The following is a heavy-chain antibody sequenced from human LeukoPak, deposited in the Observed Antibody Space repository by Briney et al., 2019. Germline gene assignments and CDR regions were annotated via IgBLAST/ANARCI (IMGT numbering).Heavy chain of an antibody. J-gene: IGHJ4*02. D-gene: IGHD5/OR15-5a*01. CDR3: ARHSSVRSPFDY. V-gene: IGHV4-59*08. Sequence: SETLSLTCTVSGGSMNSYYWSWIRQPLGTGLEWIGYIYYSGSTNYNPSLKSRVTISVDTSKNQFSLKLSSVTAADTAVYYCARHSSVRSPFDYWGQGTLVAVSS. CDR1: GGSMNSYY. CDR2: IYYSGST.